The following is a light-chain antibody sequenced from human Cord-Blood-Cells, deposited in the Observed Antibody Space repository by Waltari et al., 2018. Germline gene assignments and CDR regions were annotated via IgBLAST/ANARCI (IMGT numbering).Light chain of an antibody. V-gene: IGKV3D-15*01. CDR3: QQYNNWPYT. Sequence: IVITQVSATLSESQGQIANVSCRASQIVSSNLAWYQQKPGQAPRLLIYGASISATGIPARFSGSGSGTEFTLTISSLQSEDFAVYYCQQYNNWPYTFGQGTKLEIK. CDR2: GAS. CDR1: QIVSSN. J-gene: IGKJ2*01.